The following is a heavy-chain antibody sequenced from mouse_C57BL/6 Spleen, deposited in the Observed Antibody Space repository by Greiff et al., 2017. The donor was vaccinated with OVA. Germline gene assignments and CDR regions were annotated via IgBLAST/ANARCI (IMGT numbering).Heavy chain of an antibody. CDR1: GYAFSSSW. Sequence: QVQLQQSGPELVKPGASVKISCKASGYAFSSSWMNWVKQRPGKGLEWIGRIYPGDGDTNYNGKFKGKATLTADKSSSTAYMQLSSLTSEDSAVYFCARGTTRWYFDVWGTGTTVTVSS. CDR3: ARGTTRWYFDV. V-gene: IGHV1-82*01. J-gene: IGHJ1*03. CDR2: IYPGDGDT. D-gene: IGHD1-1*01.